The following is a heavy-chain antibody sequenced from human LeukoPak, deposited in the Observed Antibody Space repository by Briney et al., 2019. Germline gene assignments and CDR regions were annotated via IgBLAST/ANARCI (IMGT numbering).Heavy chain of an antibody. D-gene: IGHD2-2*01. V-gene: IGHV1-2*02. CDR3: ARDEGYCSSTSCHALGHDY. J-gene: IGHJ4*02. CDR1: GYTFTGYY. Sequence: ASVKVSCKASGYTFTGYYMHWVRQAPGQGLEWMGWINPNSGGTNYAQKFQGRVTMTRDTSISTAYMELSRLRSDDTAVYYCARDEGYCSSTSCHALGHDYWGQGTLVTVSS. CDR2: INPNSGGT.